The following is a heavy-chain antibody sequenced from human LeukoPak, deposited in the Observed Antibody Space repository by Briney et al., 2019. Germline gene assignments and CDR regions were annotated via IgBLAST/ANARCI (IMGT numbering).Heavy chain of an antibody. V-gene: IGHV4-39*01. CDR2: IYSSGST. J-gene: IGHJ2*01. D-gene: IGHD2-2*02. Sequence: SETLSLTCIVSGGSTSSTSYYWGWIRQPPGKDLEWIGSIYSSGSTYYNPSLKSRVTISIDTSKNQFSLKLSSVTAADTAVYYCVRSGGYCSTITCHMDYFDLWGRGTLVTVSS. CDR1: GGSTSSTSYY. CDR3: VRSGGYCSTITCHMDYFDL.